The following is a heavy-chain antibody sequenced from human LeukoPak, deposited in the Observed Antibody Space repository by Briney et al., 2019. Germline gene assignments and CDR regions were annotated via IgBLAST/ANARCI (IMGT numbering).Heavy chain of an antibody. J-gene: IGHJ3*01. Sequence: GGSVKVSCTASGYTFSDKYIRWGRQAPGERPGGMGCINPKSGDTNYAQKFQGWVTMTRDTSTNTAYMDLSRLRSDGTAVYYCARESDNSGMHYFAFDFWGQGTKVTVSS. CDR1: GYTFSDKY. CDR3: ARESDNSGMHYFAFDF. V-gene: IGHV1-2*04. D-gene: IGHD1-26*01. CDR2: INPKSGDT.